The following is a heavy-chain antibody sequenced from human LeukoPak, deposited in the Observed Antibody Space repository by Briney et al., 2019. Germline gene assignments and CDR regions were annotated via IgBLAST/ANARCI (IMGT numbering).Heavy chain of an antibody. CDR3: AVAMVRGVVWRVNWFDP. CDR1: GGSFSGYY. Sequence: SETLSLTCAVYGGSFSGYYWSWIRQPPGKGLEWIGEINHSGSTNYNPSLKSRVTISVDTSKNQFSLKLSSVTAADTAVYYCAVAMVRGVVWRVNWFDPWGQGTLVTVSS. V-gene: IGHV4-34*01. D-gene: IGHD3-10*01. CDR2: INHSGST. J-gene: IGHJ5*02.